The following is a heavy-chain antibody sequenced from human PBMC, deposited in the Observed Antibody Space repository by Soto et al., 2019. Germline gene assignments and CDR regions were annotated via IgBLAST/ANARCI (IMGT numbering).Heavy chain of an antibody. CDR2: IRGSADST. CDR3: AKNRNDFWSGIDY. D-gene: IGHD3-3*01. Sequence: EVQLLESGGGLVQPGGSLRLSCAASGVTFRSHAVSWVRQAPGKGLEWVSGIRGSADSTHYADSVKGRFTISRDNSKNTLYLQMNSLRVEDTALYYCAKNRNDFWSGIDYWGQGPLVTVSS. CDR1: GVTFRSHA. V-gene: IGHV3-23*01. J-gene: IGHJ4*02.